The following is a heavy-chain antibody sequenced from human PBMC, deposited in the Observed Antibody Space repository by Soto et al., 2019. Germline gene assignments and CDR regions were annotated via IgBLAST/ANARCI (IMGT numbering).Heavy chain of an antibody. D-gene: IGHD6-6*01. CDR3: ARGRDGDY. Sequence: QVHLVQSGAEVKKPGASVKVSCQASGYAFTTYGITWVRQAPGQGLEWMGWISAHNGNTNYAQKLQGRVTVTRDTSTSTAKMELRSRRSDDTAVYDCARGRDGDYWGAGALVTVSS. V-gene: IGHV1-18*01. CDR2: ISAHNGNT. J-gene: IGHJ4*02. CDR1: GYAFTTYG.